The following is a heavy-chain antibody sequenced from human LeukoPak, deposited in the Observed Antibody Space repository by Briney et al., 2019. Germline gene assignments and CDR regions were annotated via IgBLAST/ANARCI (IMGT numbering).Heavy chain of an antibody. CDR2: IIPFFGSP. CDR1: GGTFSSYA. Sequence: SVKVSCKASGGTFSSYAISWVRQAPGQGLEWMGGIIPFFGSPNYAQKFQGRVTVIADESTSTAYMELSSLRFEDTAVYYCARERWEPPYYYFGLDVWGQGTTVTVSS. V-gene: IGHV1-69*13. CDR3: ARERWEPPYYYFGLDV. J-gene: IGHJ6*02. D-gene: IGHD1-26*01.